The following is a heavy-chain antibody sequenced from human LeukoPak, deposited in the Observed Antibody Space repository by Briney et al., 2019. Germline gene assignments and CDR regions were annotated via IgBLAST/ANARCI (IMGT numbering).Heavy chain of an antibody. CDR2: TSSSSRYI. CDR3: ARDRGGWLQSGGGDAFDI. Sequence: GSLRLSCAASGFTFSSYSMNWVRQAPGKGLEWVSCTSSSSRYIYSADSVKGRVSISRDNAKSSLYLQMTSLRAEDTAVSFCARDRGGWLQSGGGDAFDIWGQGTMVTVSS. D-gene: IGHD5-24*01. J-gene: IGHJ3*02. CDR1: GFTFSSYS. V-gene: IGHV3-21*01.